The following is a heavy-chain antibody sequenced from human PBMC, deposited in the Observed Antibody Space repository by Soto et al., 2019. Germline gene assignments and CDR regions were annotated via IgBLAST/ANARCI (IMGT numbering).Heavy chain of an antibody. CDR1: GGSFSGYY. Sequence: SATLSLTCAVYGGSFSGYYWSWIRQPPGERLEWVGEINHSGSTNYNPSLKSRVTISVDTSKNQFSLNLSSVTAADTAVYYCARARLYCSGGSCYCANFDYWGQGTLVTVSS. CDR3: ARARLYCSGGSCYCANFDY. D-gene: IGHD2-15*01. V-gene: IGHV4-34*01. J-gene: IGHJ4*02. CDR2: INHSGST.